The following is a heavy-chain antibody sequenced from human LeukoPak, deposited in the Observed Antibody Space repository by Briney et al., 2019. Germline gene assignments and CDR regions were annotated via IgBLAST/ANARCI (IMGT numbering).Heavy chain of an antibody. J-gene: IGHJ4*02. CDR3: ARHVVAVGFDY. D-gene: IGHD3-22*01. CDR2: VLEDGSYQ. CDR1: GFTFSNYI. V-gene: IGHV3-30*04. Sequence: GGSLRLSCAASGFTFSNYIMHWVRQAPGKGLDWVAVVLEDGSYQYYADSVKGRFTISRDNAKNSLYLQMNSLRAEDRAVYYCARHVVAVGFDYWGQGTLVTVSS.